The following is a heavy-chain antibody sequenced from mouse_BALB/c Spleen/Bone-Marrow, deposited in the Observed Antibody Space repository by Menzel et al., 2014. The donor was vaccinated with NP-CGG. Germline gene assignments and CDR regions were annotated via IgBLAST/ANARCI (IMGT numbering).Heavy chain of an antibody. Sequence: VHVKQSGAELVKPGASVKLSCTASGFNIKDTYMHWVKQRPEQRLEWIGRIDPANGNTKYDPKFQGKVTITADTSSNTAYLQLSSLTSEDTAVYYGARYYYGSSYFDYWGQGTTLTVSS. D-gene: IGHD1-1*01. CDR1: GFNIKDTY. CDR3: ARYYYGSSYFDY. J-gene: IGHJ2*01. CDR2: IDPANGNT. V-gene: IGHV14-3*02.